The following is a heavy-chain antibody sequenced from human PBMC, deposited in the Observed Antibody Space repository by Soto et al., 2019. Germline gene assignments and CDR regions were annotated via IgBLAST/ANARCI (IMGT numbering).Heavy chain of an antibody. D-gene: IGHD2-8*01. CDR3: AKAPGYIVLMVHAIH. CDR2: ISYDGSNK. V-gene: IGHV3-30*18. CDR1: GFTFSRYG. Sequence: PGGSLRLSCAASGFTFSRYGMHWVRQAPGKGLEWVAVISYDGSNKYYADSVKGRFTISRDNSKNTLYLQMNSLRAEDTAVYYCAKAPGYIVLMVHAIHWGQGTLVTVSS. J-gene: IGHJ4*02.